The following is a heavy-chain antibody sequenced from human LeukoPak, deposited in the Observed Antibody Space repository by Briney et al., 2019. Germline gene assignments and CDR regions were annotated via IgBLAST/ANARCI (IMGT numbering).Heavy chain of an antibody. V-gene: IGHV1-18*01. J-gene: IGHJ3*02. CDR2: ISAYNGNT. CDR1: GYTFTSYG. Sequence: ASVKVSFKSSGYTFTSYGISWVRQAPGQGLEWMGWISAYNGNTNYAQKLQGRVTITTDTSTSTAYMEMRSLRSDDTAVYYCARDKDYYDSSGYYYGGAFDIWGQGTMVTVSS. CDR3: ARDKDYYDSSGYYYGGAFDI. D-gene: IGHD3-22*01.